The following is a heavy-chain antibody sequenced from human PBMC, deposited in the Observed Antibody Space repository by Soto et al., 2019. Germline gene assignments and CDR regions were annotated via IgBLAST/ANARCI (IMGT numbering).Heavy chain of an antibody. J-gene: IGHJ4*02. Sequence: EVQLVQSGAEVKKPGESLKISCKGSGYSFNTYWIGWVRQMTGKGLELMGIIYPDDSDTRYSPSFQGQVTISADTSISPIHLQWSRLKASHIALYYCARLRGGEARWLTDYWGQGTLVTVSS. CDR1: GYSFNTYW. CDR3: ARLRGGEARWLTDY. V-gene: IGHV5-51*03. D-gene: IGHD3-10*01. CDR2: IYPDDSDT.